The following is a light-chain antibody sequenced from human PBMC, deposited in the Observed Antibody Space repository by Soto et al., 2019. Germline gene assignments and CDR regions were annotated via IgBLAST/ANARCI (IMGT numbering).Light chain of an antibody. J-gene: IGKJ4*01. V-gene: IGKV3-20*01. Sequence: DIVLTQSPGTLSLSPGERATLSCRASQSVSSSYLAWYQQKPGQAPRLLIYGASIRATGIPDRFSGSGSGTAFTLTISSLEPEDFPVYYCQQYGSSPLTFGGGTKVAIK. CDR3: QQYGSSPLT. CDR1: QSVSSSY. CDR2: GAS.